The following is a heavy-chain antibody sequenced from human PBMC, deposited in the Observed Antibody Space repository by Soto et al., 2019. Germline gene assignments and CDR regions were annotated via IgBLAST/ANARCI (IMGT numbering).Heavy chain of an antibody. V-gene: IGHV4-30-4*01. Sequence: SEILSLTCTVSGGSISSGDYYWSWIRQPPGKGLEWIGYIYYSGSTYYNPSLKSRVTISVDTSKNQFSLRLSSVTAADTAVYYCASNAITTDYYYYYGMDVWGQGTTVTVS. J-gene: IGHJ6*02. CDR3: ASNAITTDYYYYYGMDV. CDR1: GGSISSGDYY. D-gene: IGHD2-8*01. CDR2: IYYSGST.